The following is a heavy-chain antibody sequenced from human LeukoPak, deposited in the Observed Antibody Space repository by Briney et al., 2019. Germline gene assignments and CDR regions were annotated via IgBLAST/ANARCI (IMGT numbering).Heavy chain of an antibody. CDR2: INSDGGGT. V-gene: IGHV3-74*01. D-gene: IGHD6-25*01. Sequence: GGSLRLSCAASGFTFSSHWMHWVRQAPGKGLVWVSRINSDGGGTTYADSVKGRFTISRDNAKNSLCLQMNSLRAEDTAVYLCARSCGPGSVDYWGPGTLVTVSS. CDR1: GFTFSSHW. J-gene: IGHJ4*02. CDR3: ARSCGPGSVDY.